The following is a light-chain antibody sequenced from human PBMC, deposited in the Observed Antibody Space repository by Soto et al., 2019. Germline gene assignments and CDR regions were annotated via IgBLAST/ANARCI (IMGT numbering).Light chain of an antibody. CDR3: QQHGTSPPSWT. Sequence: PGESATLFCRASQRVTSNYLAWYQQKPGQAPRLLIYGASSRATGIPDRFSGSGSGTDFTLTISRLEPEDFAVYYCQQHGTSPPSWTFGQGTKAEIK. CDR1: QRVTSNY. J-gene: IGKJ1*01. CDR2: GAS. V-gene: IGKV3-20*01.